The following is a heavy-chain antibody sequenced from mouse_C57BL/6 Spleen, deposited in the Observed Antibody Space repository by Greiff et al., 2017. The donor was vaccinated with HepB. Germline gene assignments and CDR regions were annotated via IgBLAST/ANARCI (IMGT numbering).Heavy chain of an antibody. D-gene: IGHD1-1*01. Sequence: VHLVESGPELVKPGASVKISCKASGYAFSSSWMNWVKQRPGKGLEWIGRIYPGDGDTNYNGKFKGKATLTADKSSSTAYMQLSSLTSEDSAVYFCARKTNYYGSSSYYYAMDYWGQGTSVTVSS. V-gene: IGHV1-82*01. CDR1: GYAFSSSW. J-gene: IGHJ4*01. CDR3: ARKTNYYGSSSYYYAMDY. CDR2: IYPGDGDT.